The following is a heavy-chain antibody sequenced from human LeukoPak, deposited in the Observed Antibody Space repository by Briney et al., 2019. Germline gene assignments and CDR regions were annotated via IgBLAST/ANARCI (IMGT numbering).Heavy chain of an antibody. V-gene: IGHV1-2*02. J-gene: IGHJ5*02. CDR1: GYTFTGYY. CDR3: ARSLGNFNIQRSNINWFDP. CDR2: INPNSGGT. D-gene: IGHD7-27*01. Sequence: ASVKVSCMASGYTFTGYYMHWVRQAPGQGLEWMGWINPNSGGTNCAQKFQGRVTMTRDTSISTAYMELSRLRSDDTAVYYCARSLGNFNIQRSNINWFDPWGQGTLVTVSS.